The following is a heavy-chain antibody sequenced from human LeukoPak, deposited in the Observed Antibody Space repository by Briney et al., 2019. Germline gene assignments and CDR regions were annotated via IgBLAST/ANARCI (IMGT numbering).Heavy chain of an antibody. CDR3: AREPFWTVTTMGPDY. J-gene: IGHJ4*02. Sequence: GASVKVSCRASGYTFTSYGISWVRQAPGQGLEWMGWISAYNGNTNYAQKLQGRVTMTTDTSTSTAYMELRSLRSEDTAVYYCAREPFWTVTTMGPDYWGQGTLVTVSS. V-gene: IGHV1-18*01. CDR1: GYTFTSYG. CDR2: ISAYNGNT. D-gene: IGHD4-17*01.